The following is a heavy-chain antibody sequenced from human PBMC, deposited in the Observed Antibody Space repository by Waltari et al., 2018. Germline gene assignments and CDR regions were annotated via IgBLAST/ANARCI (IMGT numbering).Heavy chain of an antibody. CDR1: GGSISSSSYY. V-gene: IGHV4-39*07. Sequence: QLQLQESGPGLVKPSETLSLTCTVSGGSISSSSYYWGWIRQPPGKGLEWIGSIYYSGSTYYNPSLKSRVTISVDTSKNQFSLKLSSVTAADTAVYYCAREEITKIVVVNPNWFDPWGQGTLVTVSS. D-gene: IGHD3-22*01. J-gene: IGHJ5*02. CDR2: IYYSGST. CDR3: AREEITKIVVVNPNWFDP.